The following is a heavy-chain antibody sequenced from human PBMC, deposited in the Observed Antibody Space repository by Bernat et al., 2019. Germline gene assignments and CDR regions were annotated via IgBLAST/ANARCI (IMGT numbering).Heavy chain of an antibody. CDR3: ARDSDSGGAAAGFDI. CDR1: GFTFSSYG. Sequence: QVQLVESGGGVVQPGRSLRLSCAASGFTFSSYGMHWVRQAPGKGLEWVAVIWYDGSNKYYADSGKGRFSSSRDNSKNTLYLQMNSRRAEDTAVYYCARDSDSGGAAAGFDIWGEGKMVTVSS. J-gene: IGHJ3*02. V-gene: IGHV3-33*01. CDR2: IWYDGSNK. D-gene: IGHD6-13*01.